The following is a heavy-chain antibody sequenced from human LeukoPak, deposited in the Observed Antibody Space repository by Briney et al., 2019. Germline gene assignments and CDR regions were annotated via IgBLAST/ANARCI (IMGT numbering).Heavy chain of an antibody. CDR3: ARSLGGHSAYVVNDPYEF. CDR1: GFTFSVYS. CDR2: INPNGDST. V-gene: IGHV3-64*01. Sequence: GGSLRLSCAGSGFTFSVYSMHWVRQAPGRGLAYVSAINPNGDSTYYANSVKGRFTISRDNSKNTLYLQMGSLRAEDMAMYYCARSLGGHSAYVVNDPYEFWGQGTLVTVSS. J-gene: IGHJ4*02. D-gene: IGHD5-12*01.